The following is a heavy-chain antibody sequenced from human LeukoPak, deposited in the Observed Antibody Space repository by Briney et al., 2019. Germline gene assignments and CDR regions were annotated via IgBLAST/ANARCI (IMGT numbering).Heavy chain of an antibody. CDR3: ARRVAGADYYYYGMDV. J-gene: IGHJ6*02. D-gene: IGHD1-1*01. CDR1: GYSFTSYW. V-gene: IGHV5-51*01. Sequence: GESLKISCKGSGYSFTSYWIGWVRQMPGKGLEWMGIIYPGDSDTRYGPSFQGQVTISADKSISTAYLQWSSLKASDTAMYYCARRVAGADYYYYGMDVWGQGTTVTVSS. CDR2: IYPGDSDT.